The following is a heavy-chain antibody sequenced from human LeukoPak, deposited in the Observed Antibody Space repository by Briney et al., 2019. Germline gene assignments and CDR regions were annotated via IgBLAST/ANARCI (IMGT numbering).Heavy chain of an antibody. CDR3: AGGGYCSGGSCLVNWFDP. J-gene: IGHJ5*02. D-gene: IGHD2-15*01. Sequence: ASVKVSCKASGYTFTSYYMHWVRQAPGQGLEWMGIINPSGGSTSYAQKFQGRVTMTRDMSTSTDYMELSSLRSEDTAVYYCAGGGYCSGGSCLVNWFDPWGQGTLVTVSS. V-gene: IGHV1-46*01. CDR1: GYTFTSYY. CDR2: INPSGGST.